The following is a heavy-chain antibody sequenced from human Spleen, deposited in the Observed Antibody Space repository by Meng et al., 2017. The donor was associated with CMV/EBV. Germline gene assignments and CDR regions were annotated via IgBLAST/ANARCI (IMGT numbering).Heavy chain of an antibody. J-gene: IGHJ6*02. CDR1: GGSFSGYY. Sequence: SETLSLTCAMTGGSFSGYYWTWIRQPPGKGLEWIGEINHSGSSNHNAPLKSRVTISVDRSRKQFSLKVTSVTAADTAVYYCARGRVAARVTGYYYYYGMDVWGQGTTVTVSS. V-gene: IGHV4-34*01. D-gene: IGHD6-6*01. CDR3: ARGRVAARVTGYYYYYGMDV. CDR2: INHSGSS.